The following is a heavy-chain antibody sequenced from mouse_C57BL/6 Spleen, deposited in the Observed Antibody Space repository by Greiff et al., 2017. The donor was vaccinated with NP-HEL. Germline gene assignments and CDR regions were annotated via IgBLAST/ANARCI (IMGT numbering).Heavy chain of an antibody. V-gene: IGHV10-3*01. D-gene: IGHD2-3*01. J-gene: IGHJ4*01. CDR2: IRSKSSNYAT. CDR1: GFTFNTYA. Sequence: EVHLVESGGGLVQPKGSLKLSCAASGFTFNTYAMHWVRQAPGKGLEWVARIRSKSSNYATYYADSVNDRFTISRDDSQSMLYLQMNNLKTEDTAMYYCVRADGYYRGDAMDYWGQGTSVTVSS. CDR3: VRADGYYRGDAMDY.